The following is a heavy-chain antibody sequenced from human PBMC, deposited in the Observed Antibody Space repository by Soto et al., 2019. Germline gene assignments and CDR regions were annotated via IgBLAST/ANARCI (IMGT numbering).Heavy chain of an antibody. Sequence: QLQLQESGPGLVKPSETLSLTCTVSGGSITSGSYYWGWIRQPPGKGLQWIGSIYYTGTTYYSPSLKSRVTLSIDTSKNLFSLKLTSVTAADTALYYCARQASEGYSSSPFRYWGQGTLVTVSS. D-gene: IGHD2-15*01. CDR3: ARQASEGYSSSPFRY. CDR1: GGSITSGSYY. V-gene: IGHV4-39*01. CDR2: IYYTGTT. J-gene: IGHJ4*02.